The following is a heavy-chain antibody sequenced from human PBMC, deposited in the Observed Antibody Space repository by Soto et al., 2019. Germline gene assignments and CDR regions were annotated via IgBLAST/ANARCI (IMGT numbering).Heavy chain of an antibody. V-gene: IGHV4-34*01. J-gene: IGHJ4*02. CDR3: ARGGAAGYTY. Sequence: QVQLQQWGAGLLKPSETLSLTCAVYGGCFSGYYWSWIRQPPGKGLEWIGESNHRGSTKYNPSLKSRVTISVDTSKNQFSLNLRSVTAADSAVSYCARGGAAGYTYWGQGTLVTVSS. CDR1: GGCFSGYY. CDR2: SNHRGST. D-gene: IGHD6-13*01.